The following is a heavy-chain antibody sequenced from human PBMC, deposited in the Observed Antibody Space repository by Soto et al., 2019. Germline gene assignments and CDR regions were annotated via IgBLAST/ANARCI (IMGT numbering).Heavy chain of an antibody. CDR2: ISGRGTST. J-gene: IGHJ3*02. V-gene: IGHV3-23*01. CDR3: AKSCSGWYDAFDI. CDR1: GFTFSTYA. D-gene: IGHD6-19*01. Sequence: EVQLLESGGGLVQPGGSLRLSCAASGFTFSTYAMSWVRQAPGKGLEWVSAISGRGTSTYYADSVKGRFTISRDNSKNPLYLQMKRPRAEDTAVYYCAKSCSGWYDAFDIWGQGTMVTVSS.